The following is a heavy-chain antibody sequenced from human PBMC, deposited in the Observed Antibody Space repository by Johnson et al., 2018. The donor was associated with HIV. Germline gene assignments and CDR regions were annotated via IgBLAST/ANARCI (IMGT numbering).Heavy chain of an antibody. J-gene: IGHJ3*02. V-gene: IGHV3-30*19. Sequence: QVQLVESGGGVVQPGGSLRLFCAASGFTFSSYGMHWVRQAPGKGLEWVAIVSYDGSNKYYADSVKGRFTISRDNSKNTLYLQMNSLRAEDTAVYYCAREKIRAFDIWGQGTMVTVSS. CDR2: VSYDGSNK. CDR3: AREKIRAFDI. CDR1: GFTFSSYG.